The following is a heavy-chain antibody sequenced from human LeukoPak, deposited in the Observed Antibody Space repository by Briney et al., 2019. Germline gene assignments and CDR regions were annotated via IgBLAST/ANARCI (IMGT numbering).Heavy chain of an antibody. J-gene: IGHJ5*02. CDR2: ISWNSGSI. D-gene: IGHD3-22*01. V-gene: IGHV3-9*01. Sequence: GRSLRLSCAASGFTFDDYAMHWVRQAPGKGLEWVSGISWNSGSIGYADSVKGRFTISRDNAKNTLYLQMNSLRAEDTAVYYCARGAYYYDSSGYRVDPWGQGTLVTVSS. CDR1: GFTFDDYA. CDR3: ARGAYYYDSSGYRVDP.